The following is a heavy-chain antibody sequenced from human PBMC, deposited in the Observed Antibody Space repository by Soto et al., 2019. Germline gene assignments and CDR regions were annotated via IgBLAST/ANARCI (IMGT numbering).Heavy chain of an antibody. J-gene: IGHJ4*02. Sequence: GGSLRLSCAASGFTFSSYGMHWVRQAPGKGLEWVAVISYDGSNKYYADSVKGRFTISRDNSKNTLYLQMNSLRAEDTAVYYCAKSGSPVVVVAATLDYFDYWGQGTLVTVSS. V-gene: IGHV3-30*18. CDR3: AKSGSPVVVVAATLDYFDY. CDR2: ISYDGSNK. D-gene: IGHD2-15*01. CDR1: GFTFSSYG.